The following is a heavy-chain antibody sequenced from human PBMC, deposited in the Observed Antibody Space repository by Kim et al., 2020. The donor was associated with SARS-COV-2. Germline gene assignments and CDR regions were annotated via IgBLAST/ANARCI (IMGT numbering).Heavy chain of an antibody. V-gene: IGHV4-39*01. J-gene: IGHJ6*02. CDR2: IYYSGST. CDR1: GGSISSSSYY. D-gene: IGHD3-3*01. CDR3: AIAAEFSWASYGMDV. Sequence: SETLSLTCTVSGGSISSSSYYWGWIRQPPGKGLEWIGSIYYSGSTYYNPSLKSRVTISVDTSKNQFSLKLSSVTAADTAVYYCAIAAEFSWASYGMDVWGQGTTVTVSS.